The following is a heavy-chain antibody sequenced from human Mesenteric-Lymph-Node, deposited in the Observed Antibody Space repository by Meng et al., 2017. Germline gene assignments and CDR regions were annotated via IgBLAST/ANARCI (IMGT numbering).Heavy chain of an antibody. J-gene: IGHJ5*02. V-gene: IGHV3-7*03. D-gene: IGHD5-18*01. CDR1: GFTYCRYW. CDR2: IKQDGSEK. Sequence: GGSLRLSCAASGFTYCRYWMTWVRQAPGKGLEWVANIKQDGSEKYYVDSVKGRFTISRDNSQNTVYLQMNSLRAEDTAIYYCAKGLYNYGVLDPWGQGTLVTVSS. CDR3: AKGLYNYGVLDP.